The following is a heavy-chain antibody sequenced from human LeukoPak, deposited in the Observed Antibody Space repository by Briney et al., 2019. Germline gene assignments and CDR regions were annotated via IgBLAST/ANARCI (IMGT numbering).Heavy chain of an antibody. CDR3: AKGGYRRLDY. J-gene: IGHJ4*02. D-gene: IGHD5-18*01. V-gene: IGHV3-7*03. CDR1: GFPFNSYW. CDR2: IKEDGSEK. Sequence: GGSLRLSCAASGFPFNSYWMSWVRQAPGRGLEWVANIKEDGSEKFYVDSVKGRFTISRDNSKNSLYLQMNSLRTEDTALYYCAKGGYRRLDYWGQGTLVTVSS.